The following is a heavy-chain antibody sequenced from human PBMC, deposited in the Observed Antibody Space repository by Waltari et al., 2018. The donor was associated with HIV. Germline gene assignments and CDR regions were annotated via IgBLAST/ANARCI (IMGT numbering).Heavy chain of an antibody. CDR2: IKQDGSEK. CDR3: AREDIAVAGTVDY. V-gene: IGHV3-7*01. D-gene: IGHD6-19*01. J-gene: IGHJ4*02. CDR1: GFTFSSYW. Sequence: EVQLVESGGGLVQPGGSLRLSCAASGFTFSSYWMSWVRPAPGKGLEWVANIKQDGSEKYYVDSVKGRFTISRDNAKNSLYLQMNSLRAEDTAVYYCAREDIAVAGTVDYWGQGTLVTVSS.